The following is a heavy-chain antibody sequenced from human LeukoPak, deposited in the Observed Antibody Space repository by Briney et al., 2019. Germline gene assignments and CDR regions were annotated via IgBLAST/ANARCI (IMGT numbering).Heavy chain of an antibody. Sequence: GGSLRLSCAASGFTFSTYWMDWVRQAPGKGLEWVAHIEQDGSEKYYVGSVKGRFTISRDNAKNSLYLQMNSLRAEDTAVYYCARARFNAFDIWGQGTMVTVSS. V-gene: IGHV3-7*05. CDR1: GFTFSTYW. CDR2: IEQDGSEK. J-gene: IGHJ3*02. CDR3: ARARFNAFDI.